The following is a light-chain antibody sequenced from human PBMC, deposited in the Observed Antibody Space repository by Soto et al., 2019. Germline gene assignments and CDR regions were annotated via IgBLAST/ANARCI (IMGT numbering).Light chain of an antibody. CDR2: KAS. Sequence: DIPMTQSPSTLSASVGDRVTITCRASQSISNWLAWYQQKPGKAPKLLIYKASNLESGVPSRFSGSGSGTEFTLTISCLQPDDFATYYCQQYDTYSRTFGQGTKVEI. V-gene: IGKV1-5*03. CDR3: QQYDTYSRT. CDR1: QSISNW. J-gene: IGKJ1*01.